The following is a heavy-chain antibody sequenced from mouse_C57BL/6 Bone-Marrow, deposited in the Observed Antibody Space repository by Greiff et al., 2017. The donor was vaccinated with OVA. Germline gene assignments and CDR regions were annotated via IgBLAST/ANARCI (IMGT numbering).Heavy chain of an antibody. CDR2: IDPENGDT. CDR3: TEDYYGSRKAY. Sequence: EVQRVESGAELVRPGASVKLSCTASGFNIKDDYMHWVKQRPEQGLEWIGWIDPENGDTEYASKFQGKATITADTSSNTAYLQLSSLTSEDTAVYYCTEDYYGSRKAYWGQGTLVTVSA. CDR1: GFNIKDDY. V-gene: IGHV14-4*01. J-gene: IGHJ3*01. D-gene: IGHD1-1*01.